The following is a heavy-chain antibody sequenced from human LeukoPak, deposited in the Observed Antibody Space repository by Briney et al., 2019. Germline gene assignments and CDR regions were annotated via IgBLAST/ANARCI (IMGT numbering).Heavy chain of an antibody. V-gene: IGHV3-21*01. CDR1: GFSFSHYS. CDR2: ISSSSIYV. J-gene: IGHJ3*02. CDR3: ARLSPVRGVIIDAFDI. Sequence: GGSLRLSCAASGFSFSHYSMNWVRQAPGKGLEWVSSISSSSIYVYYADSVKGRFTISRDNAKNSLYLQMNSLRAEDTAVYYCARLSPVRGVIIDAFDIWGQGTMVTVSS. D-gene: IGHD3-10*01.